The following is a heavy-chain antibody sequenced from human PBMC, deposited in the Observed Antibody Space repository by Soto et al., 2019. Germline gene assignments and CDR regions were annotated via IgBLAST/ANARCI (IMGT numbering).Heavy chain of an antibody. CDR2: IWYDGSNK. CDR3: ARAITVVGVLFSDYYYMDV. Sequence: GGSLRLSCAASGFTFSSYGMHWVRQAPGKGLEWVAVIWYDGSNKYYADSVKGRFTISRDNSKNTLYLQMNSLRAEDTALYYCARAITVVGVLFSDYYYMDVWGKGTTVTVSS. J-gene: IGHJ6*03. D-gene: IGHD3-10*01. V-gene: IGHV3-33*01. CDR1: GFTFSSYG.